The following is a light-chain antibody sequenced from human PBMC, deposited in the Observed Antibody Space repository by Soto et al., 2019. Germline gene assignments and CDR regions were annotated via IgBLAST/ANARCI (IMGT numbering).Light chain of an antibody. CDR2: DNN. Sequence: PGQKVTISCSGSSSNIGNNYVSWYQQLPGTAPKLLIYDNNKRPSGVPDRFSGSKSGTSATLGITGLQTGDEADYYCGTWDSSLSAYVFGTGTKVTVL. J-gene: IGLJ1*01. V-gene: IGLV1-51*01. CDR1: SSNIGNNY. CDR3: GTWDSSLSAYV.